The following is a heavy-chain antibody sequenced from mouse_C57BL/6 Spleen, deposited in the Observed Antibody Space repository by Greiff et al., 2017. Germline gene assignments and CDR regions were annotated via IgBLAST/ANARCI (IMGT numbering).Heavy chain of an antibody. D-gene: IGHD1-1*01. J-gene: IGHJ4*01. CDR1: GYAFSSYW. CDR3: ARPPFYYGSSGYAMDY. Sequence: VQLQQSGAELVKPGASVKISCKASGYAFSSYWMNWVKQRPGKGLEWIGQIYPGDGDTNYNGKFKGKATLTADKSSSTAYMQLSSLTSEDSAVYFCARPPFYYGSSGYAMDYWGQGTSVTVSS. V-gene: IGHV1-80*01. CDR2: IYPGDGDT.